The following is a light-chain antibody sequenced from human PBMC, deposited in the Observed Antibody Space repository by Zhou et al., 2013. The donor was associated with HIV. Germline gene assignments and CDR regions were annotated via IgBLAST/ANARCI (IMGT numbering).Light chain of an antibody. CDR1: QSVSSSY. J-gene: IGKJ1*01. CDR2: GAS. CDR3: QQYDGSPWT. V-gene: IGKV3-20*01. Sequence: EIVLTQSPGTLSLSPGERATLSCRASQSVSSSYLAWYQQKSGQAPRLLIYGASSRATGIPDRFSGSGSGTDFTLTITRLEPEDFAVYHCQQYDGSPWTFGQGTKVEI.